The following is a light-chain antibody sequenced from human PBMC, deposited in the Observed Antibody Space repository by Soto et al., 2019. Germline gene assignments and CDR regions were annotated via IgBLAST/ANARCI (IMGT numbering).Light chain of an antibody. CDR1: QSISNS. Sequence: DIQLTQSPSSLSASVGDRVTITCRASQSISNSLNWYQQKPGKAPNLLIYGTASLQNGVPSRFGGSGSGTDFTLIISSLPREDFATYYCQQSYSSSWTFGQGTKVAIK. CDR3: QQSYSSSWT. CDR2: GTA. J-gene: IGKJ1*01. V-gene: IGKV1-39*01.